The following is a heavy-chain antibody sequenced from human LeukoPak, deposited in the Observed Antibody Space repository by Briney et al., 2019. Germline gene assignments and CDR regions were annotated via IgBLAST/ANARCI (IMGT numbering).Heavy chain of an antibody. D-gene: IGHD3-10*01. J-gene: IGHJ4*02. Sequence: PGGSLRLSCAASGFTFSSYGMHWVRQAPGKGLEWVAVIWYDGSNKYYADSVKGRFTISRDNSKNTLYLQMNSLRAEDTAVYYCARGRLYYGSGSYRSYFGYWGQGTLVTVSS. CDR2: IWYDGSNK. CDR1: GFTFSSYG. V-gene: IGHV3-33*01. CDR3: ARGRLYYGSGSYRSYFGY.